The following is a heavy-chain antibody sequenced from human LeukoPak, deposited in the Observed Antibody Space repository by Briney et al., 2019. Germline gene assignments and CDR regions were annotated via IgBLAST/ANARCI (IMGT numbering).Heavy chain of an antibody. J-gene: IGHJ4*02. D-gene: IGHD2/OR15-2a*01. V-gene: IGHV4-39*01. CDR1: GGSFNSNSYY. Sequence: SETLSLTCTVSGGSFNSNSYYWRWIRQPPGKGLEWIGNIYYSGSTYYNPSLKSRVTISVDTSKNQFSLKVSSVTAADTAVYYCARFLRGFDYWGQGTLVTVSS. CDR3: ARFLRGFDY. CDR2: IYYSGST.